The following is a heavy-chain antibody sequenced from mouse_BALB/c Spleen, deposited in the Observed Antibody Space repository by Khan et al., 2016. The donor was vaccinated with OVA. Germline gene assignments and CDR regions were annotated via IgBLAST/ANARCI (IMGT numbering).Heavy chain of an antibody. V-gene: IGHV1-77*01. CDR2: IYPGSGHT. CDR1: GYTFTDYY. Sequence: QVRLQQLGAELARPGASVKLSCKASGYTFTDYYITWVKQRTGQGLEWIGEIYPGSGHTYYNENFKGKATLTADKSSNTAYIHRSSLTSEDSAVYVSARMDTTALDYWGQGTTLTVSS. CDR3: ARMDTTALDY. D-gene: IGHD2-3*01. J-gene: IGHJ2*01.